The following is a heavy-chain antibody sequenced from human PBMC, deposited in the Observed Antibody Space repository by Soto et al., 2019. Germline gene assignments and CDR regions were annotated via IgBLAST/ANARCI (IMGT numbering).Heavy chain of an antibody. Sequence: QITLKESGPTLVEPTEALALTCSFSGFSLTKSPVGVGWFRQPPGKALEWLAVIYWDGDKRYSPFLKSRLTITTDTSKNQVVLTMTNMDPVDTATYYCAHSGSAAYYYAMDVWGQGTTVTVSS. D-gene: IGHD6-13*01. V-gene: IGHV2-5*02. CDR1: GFSLTKSPVG. J-gene: IGHJ6*02. CDR2: IYWDGDK. CDR3: AHSGSAAYYYAMDV.